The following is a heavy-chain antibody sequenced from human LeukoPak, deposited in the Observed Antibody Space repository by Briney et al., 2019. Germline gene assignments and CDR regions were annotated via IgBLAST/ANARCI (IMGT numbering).Heavy chain of an antibody. D-gene: IGHD2-15*01. CDR3: ARGLGYCSGGSCYGRNYYYYYGMDV. V-gene: IGHV4-34*01. CDR2: IKHSEST. J-gene: IGHJ6*02. CDR1: GGSFSGYY. Sequence: SETLSLTCAVYGGSFSGYYWSWIRQPPGTGLEWIGEIKHSESTSYNPSLKSRVTMSVDTSKNQFSLKLSSVTAADTAVYYCARGLGYCSGGSCYGRNYYYYYGMDVWGQGTTVTVSS.